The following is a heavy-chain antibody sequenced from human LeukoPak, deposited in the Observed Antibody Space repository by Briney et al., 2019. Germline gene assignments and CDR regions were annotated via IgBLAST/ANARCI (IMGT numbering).Heavy chain of an antibody. CDR3: AREEDTASY. J-gene: IGHJ4*02. CDR2: INHSGST. CDR1: GGSFSGYY. D-gene: IGHD5-18*01. V-gene: IGHV4-34*01. Sequence: PSETLSLTCALYGGSFSGYYWSWIRQPPGKGLEWIGEINHSGSTNYNPSLKSRVTISVDTSKNQFSLKLSSVTAADTAVYYCAREEDTASYWGQGTLVTVSS.